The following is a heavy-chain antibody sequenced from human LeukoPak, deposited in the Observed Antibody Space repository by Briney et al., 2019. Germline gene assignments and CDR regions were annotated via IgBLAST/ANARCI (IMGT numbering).Heavy chain of an antibody. CDR3: ARDQFEYYDFWSGYYIRKSPDAFDI. J-gene: IGHJ3*02. CDR2: IKQDGSDI. CDR1: GFTFSTYW. D-gene: IGHD3-3*01. Sequence: GGSLRLSCAASGFTFSTYWMSWVRQAPGKGLEWVANIKQDGSDIYYVDSVKGRFTISRDNSKNTLYLQMNSLRAEDTAVYYCARDQFEYYDFWSGYYIRKSPDAFDIWGQGTMVTVSS. V-gene: IGHV3-7*01.